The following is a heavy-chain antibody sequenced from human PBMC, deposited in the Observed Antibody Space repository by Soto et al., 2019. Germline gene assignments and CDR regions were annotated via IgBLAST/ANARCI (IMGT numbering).Heavy chain of an antibody. CDR3: ARDSGGSGWPYYYYGMVV. CDR2: ISSSSTI. D-gene: IGHD6-19*01. CDR1: GFTFSSYS. J-gene: IGHJ6*02. V-gene: IGHV3-48*02. Sequence: GGSLRLSCAASGFTFSSYSMNWVRQAPGKGLEWVSYISSSSTIYYADSVKGRFTISRDNAKNSLYLQMNSLRDEDTAVYYCARDSGGSGWPYYYYGMVVWGQGTTVTVSS.